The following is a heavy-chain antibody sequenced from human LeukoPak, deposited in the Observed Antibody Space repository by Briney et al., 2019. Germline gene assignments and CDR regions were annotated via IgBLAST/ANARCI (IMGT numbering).Heavy chain of an antibody. CDR3: AELGITMIGGV. J-gene: IGHJ6*04. CDR2: IYSGGST. CDR1: GFTVSSNY. Sequence: GGSLRLSCAASGFTVSSNYMSWVRQAPGKGLEWVPVIYSGGSTYYADSVKGGFTISRDNSKNTLYLQMNSLRAEDTAVYYCAELGITMIGGVWGKGTTVTISS. V-gene: IGHV3-66*01. D-gene: IGHD3-10*02.